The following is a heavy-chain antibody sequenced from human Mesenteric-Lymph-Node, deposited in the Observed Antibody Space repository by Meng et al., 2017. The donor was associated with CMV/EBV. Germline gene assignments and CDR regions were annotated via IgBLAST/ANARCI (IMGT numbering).Heavy chain of an antibody. J-gene: IGHJ6*02. Sequence: GESLKISCAASGFTFSSYWMNWVRQAPGKGLEWVANIKQDGSEKHYVDSVKGRFTISRDNAKNSVYLQMNSLRAEDTAVYYCARDRLPYYDFWSGYYTGLVRGQEYGMDVWGQGTTVTVSS. D-gene: IGHD3-3*01. CDR1: GFTFSSYW. CDR3: ARDRLPYYDFWSGYYTGLVRGQEYGMDV. V-gene: IGHV3-7*01. CDR2: IKQDGSEK.